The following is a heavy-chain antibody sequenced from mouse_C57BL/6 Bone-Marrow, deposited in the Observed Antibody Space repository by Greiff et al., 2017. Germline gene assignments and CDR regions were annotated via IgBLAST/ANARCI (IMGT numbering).Heavy chain of an antibody. J-gene: IGHJ3*01. CDR3: ARGGWLQFAY. Sequence: VQLQQPGAELVMPGASVKLSCKASGYTFTSYSMHWVKQRPGQGLEWIGEIDPSDSYTNYNQKFKGKSTLTVDKSSSTVYMQLSSLTSEDSAVYYCARGGWLQFAYWGQGTLVTVSA. CDR1: GYTFTSYS. D-gene: IGHD2-3*01. CDR2: IDPSDSYT. V-gene: IGHV1-69*01.